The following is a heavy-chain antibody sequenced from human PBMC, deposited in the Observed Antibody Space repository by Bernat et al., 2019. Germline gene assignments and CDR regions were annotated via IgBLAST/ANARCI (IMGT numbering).Heavy chain of an antibody. CDR2: ISYSGST. J-gene: IGHJ4*02. Sequence: QVQLQESGPGLVKPSQTLSLTCTVSGGSISSGGYYWSWIRQLPGKGLKWIGYISYSGSTNYNPSLKSRVTISVDTSKNQFSLKLSSVNAADTAVYFCARGARSSTPFDYWGQGTLVTVSS. D-gene: IGHD1-26*01. V-gene: IGHV4-31*03. CDR3: ARGARSSTPFDY. CDR1: GGSISSGGYY.